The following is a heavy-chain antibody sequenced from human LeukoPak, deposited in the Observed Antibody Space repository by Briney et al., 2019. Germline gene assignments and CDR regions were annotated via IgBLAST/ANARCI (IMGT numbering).Heavy chain of an antibody. V-gene: IGHV3-30-3*01. J-gene: IGHJ6*02. D-gene: IGHD3-3*01. CDR1: GFTFSSYA. CDR2: ISYDGSNK. CDR3: AKTYYDFWSGYNNYYGMDV. Sequence: PGRSLRLSCAASGFTFSSYAMHWVRQAPGKGLEWVAVISYDGSNKYYADSVKGRFTISRDNSKNTLYLQMNSLRAEDTAVYYCAKTYYDFWSGYNNYYGMDVWGQGTTVTVSS.